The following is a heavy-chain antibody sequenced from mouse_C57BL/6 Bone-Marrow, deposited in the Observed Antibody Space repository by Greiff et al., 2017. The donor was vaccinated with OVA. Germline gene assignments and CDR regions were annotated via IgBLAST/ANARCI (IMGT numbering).Heavy chain of an antibody. D-gene: IGHD1-2*01. CDR2: IFPGSGNT. Sequence: VKLLESGAELARPGASVKLSCKASGYTFTSYGISWVKQRTGQGLEWIGEIFPGSGNTYYNEKFKGKATLTADKSSRTAYMELRSLTSEDSAVYFCAIVTTAEDYWGQGTTLTVSS. V-gene: IGHV1-81*01. J-gene: IGHJ2*01. CDR1: GYTFTSYG. CDR3: AIVTTAEDY.